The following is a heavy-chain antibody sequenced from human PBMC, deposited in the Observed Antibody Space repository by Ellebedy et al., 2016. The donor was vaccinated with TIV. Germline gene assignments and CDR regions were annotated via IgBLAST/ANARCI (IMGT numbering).Heavy chain of an antibody. CDR2: VNHSGST. V-gene: IGHV4-34*01. Sequence: SETLSLXXAVYGGSFGGYYWTWIRQPPGKGLEWIGEVNHSGSTNYNPSLKSRVTISVDTSKNQFSLKVSSVTAADTAVYYCARGRQYYDSSTYYVDYWGRGTLVTVSS. D-gene: IGHD3-22*01. CDR3: ARGRQYYDSSTYYVDY. CDR1: GGSFGGYY. J-gene: IGHJ4*02.